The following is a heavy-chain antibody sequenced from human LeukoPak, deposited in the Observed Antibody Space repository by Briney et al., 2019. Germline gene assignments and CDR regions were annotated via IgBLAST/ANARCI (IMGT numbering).Heavy chain of an antibody. CDR1: GGSFSGYY. CDR2: INHSGST. V-gene: IGHV4-34*01. D-gene: IGHD3-10*01. J-gene: IGHJ4*02. CDR3: ARVDTMVRGVINK. Sequence: PSETLSLTCAVYGGSFSGYYWSWIRQPPGKGLEWIGEINHSGSTNYNPSLKSRVTISVDTSKNQFSLKLSSVTAADTAVYYCARVDTMVRGVINKWGQGTLVTVPS.